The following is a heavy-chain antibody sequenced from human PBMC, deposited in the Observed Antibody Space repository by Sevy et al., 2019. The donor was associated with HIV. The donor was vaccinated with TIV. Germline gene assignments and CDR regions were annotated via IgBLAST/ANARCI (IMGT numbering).Heavy chain of an antibody. CDR2: IWYDGSSK. V-gene: IGHV3-33*01. Sequence: GGSLRLSCVASQFNFDTYAIHWVRQAPGKGLEWVAMIWYDGSSKDYAESVKGRFTISRDNSENTLYLQMNSLRVEDTAVYYCARGKGGYGYGLNYWGQGTLVTVSS. CDR3: ARGKGGYGYGLNY. CDR1: QFNFDTYA. D-gene: IGHD5-18*01. J-gene: IGHJ4*02.